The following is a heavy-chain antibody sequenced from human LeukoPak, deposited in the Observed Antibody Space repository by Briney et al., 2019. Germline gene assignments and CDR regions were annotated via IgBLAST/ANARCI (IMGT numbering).Heavy chain of an antibody. Sequence: ASVKVSCKASGYTFTSYAMHWVRQAPGQRLEWMGWINAGNGNTKYSQKFQGRVTMTRDTSTSTVYMELSSLRSEDTAVYYCARAWGSYYRFDYWGQGTLVTVSS. D-gene: IGHD1-26*01. CDR2: INAGNGNT. J-gene: IGHJ4*02. CDR3: ARAWGSYYRFDY. V-gene: IGHV1-3*01. CDR1: GYTFTSYA.